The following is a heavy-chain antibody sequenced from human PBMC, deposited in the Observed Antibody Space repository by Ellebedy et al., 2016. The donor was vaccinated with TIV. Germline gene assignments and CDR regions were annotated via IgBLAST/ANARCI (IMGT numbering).Heavy chain of an antibody. CDR2: INHSGST. Sequence: SETLSLTCAVSGDSINSNNWWSWIRQPPGKGLEWIGEINHSGSTNYNPSLKSRVTISVDTSKNQFSLKLTSVTAADTAVYYCARGSSGWYGLDYWGQGTLVTVSS. CDR3: ARGSSGWYGLDY. V-gene: IGHV4-4*02. CDR1: GDSINSNNW. J-gene: IGHJ4*02. D-gene: IGHD6-19*01.